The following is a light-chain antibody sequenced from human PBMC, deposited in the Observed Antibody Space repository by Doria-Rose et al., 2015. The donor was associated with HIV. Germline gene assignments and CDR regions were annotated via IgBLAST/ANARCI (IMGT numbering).Light chain of an antibody. CDR3: QQYENVPIT. Sequence: DIQMTQSPSSLSASVGDRVTITCQANQDISNYLNWYQHKPGKAPKLLICDASNLETGVPSRFSGSGSGTNFTLTISSLQPEDIATFYCQQYENVPITFGQGTRLEIK. CDR1: QDISNY. CDR2: DAS. V-gene: IGKV1-33*01. J-gene: IGKJ5*01.